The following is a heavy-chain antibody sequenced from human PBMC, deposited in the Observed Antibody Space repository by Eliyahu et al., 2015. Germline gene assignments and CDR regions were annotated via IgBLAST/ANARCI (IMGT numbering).Heavy chain of an antibody. Sequence: QVQLVQSGAEXRGPGASVKXSCKASGYTFTDYYIHWVRQAPGQGLXWMGRINPDNGDTDYAQNFQGRVTMTRATSLRTAYMELTRLTSDDTAIYFCTTWDVWGQGTTVTVSS. CDR3: TTWDV. V-gene: IGHV1-2*02. CDR1: GYTFTDYY. CDR2: INPDNGDT. J-gene: IGHJ6*02.